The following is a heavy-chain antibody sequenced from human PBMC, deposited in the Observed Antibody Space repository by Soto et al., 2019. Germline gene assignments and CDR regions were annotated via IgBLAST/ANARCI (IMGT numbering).Heavy chain of an antibody. CDR3: ARDCRYFDWLCDQSDY. J-gene: IGHJ4*02. Sequence: QVQLVQSGAEVKKPGSSVKVSCKASGGTFSSYTISWVRQAPGQGLEWMGRIIPILGIANYAQKFQGRVTITADKSTSTAYMELSSLRSEDTAVYYCARDCRYFDWLCDQSDYWGQGTLVTVSS. CDR1: GGTFSSYT. D-gene: IGHD3-9*01. CDR2: IIPILGIA. V-gene: IGHV1-69*08.